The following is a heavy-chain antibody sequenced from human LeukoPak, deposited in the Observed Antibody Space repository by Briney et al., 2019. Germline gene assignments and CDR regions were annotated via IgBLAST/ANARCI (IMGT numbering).Heavy chain of an antibody. D-gene: IGHD1-7*01. CDR1: GFTFSSYG. J-gene: IGHJ6*02. V-gene: IGHV3-33*01. Sequence: GGSLRLSCAASGFTFSSYGMHWVRQAPGKGLEWVAIIWYDGSNKYYADSVKGRFTISRDNSKNTLYLQMNSLRAEDTAVYNCARESGTSNGMDLWGQGTTVTVSS. CDR3: ARESGTSNGMDL. CDR2: IWYDGSNK.